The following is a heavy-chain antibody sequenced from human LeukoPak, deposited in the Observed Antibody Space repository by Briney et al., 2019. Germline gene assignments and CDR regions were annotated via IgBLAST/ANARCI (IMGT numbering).Heavy chain of an antibody. CDR1: GGSFSGYY. CDR2: INHSGST. J-gene: IGHJ4*02. D-gene: IGHD1-20*01. V-gene: IGHV4-34*01. CDR3: ARGLTGTGNY. Sequence: SETLSLTCAVYGGSFSGYYCSWIRQPPGKGLEWIGEINHSGSTNYNPSLRSRVTISVDTSKNQFSLKLSSVTAADTAVYYCARGLTGTGNYWGEGTLVTVSS.